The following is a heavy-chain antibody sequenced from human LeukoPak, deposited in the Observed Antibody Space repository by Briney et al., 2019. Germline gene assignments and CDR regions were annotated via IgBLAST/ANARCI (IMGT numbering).Heavy chain of an antibody. D-gene: IGHD1-26*01. CDR3: ARDRREVYYYYYGMDV. Sequence: PSETLSLTCTVSGGSISSGGYYWSWIRQHPGKGLEWIGYIYYSGSTYYNPSLKSRVTISVDTSKNQFSLKLSSVTAADTAVYYCARDRREVYYYYYGMDVWGQGTTVTVSS. J-gene: IGHJ6*02. CDR1: GGSISSGGYY. CDR2: IYYSGST. V-gene: IGHV4-31*03.